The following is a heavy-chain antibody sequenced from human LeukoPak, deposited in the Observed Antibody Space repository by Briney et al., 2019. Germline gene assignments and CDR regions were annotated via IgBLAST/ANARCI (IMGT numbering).Heavy chain of an antibody. CDR1: GFTFGDYA. Sequence: PGGSLRLSCTVSGFTFGDYAMSWFRQAPGKGLEWAGFVRTKAFGGTAEYAASVNGRFIISRDDSKSIVYLQMNSLKTEDTAVYYCTTGSYQFHYWGRGSLVTVSS. D-gene: IGHD2-21*01. CDR3: TTGSYQFHY. V-gene: IGHV3-49*03. J-gene: IGHJ4*02. CDR2: VRTKAFGGTA.